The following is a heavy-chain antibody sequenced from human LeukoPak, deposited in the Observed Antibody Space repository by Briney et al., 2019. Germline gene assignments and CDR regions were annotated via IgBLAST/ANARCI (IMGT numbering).Heavy chain of an antibody. CDR1: GFTLSSYG. CDR2: ISGPGT. V-gene: IGHV3-23*01. CDR3: AKGGLAVALLDV. J-gene: IGHJ6*04. Sequence: PGGSLRLSCAASGFTLSSYGLVWVRQTPERGLQWVSAISGPGTYYADSVKGRFTISRDDSKNTLYLQMNSLRAEDTAVYYCAKGGLAVALLDVWGKGTTVTVSS.